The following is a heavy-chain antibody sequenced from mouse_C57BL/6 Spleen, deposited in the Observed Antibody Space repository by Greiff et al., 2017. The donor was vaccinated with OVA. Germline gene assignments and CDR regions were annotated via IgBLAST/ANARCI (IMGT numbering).Heavy chain of an antibody. CDR1: GYAFSSSW. J-gene: IGHJ1*03. V-gene: IGHV1-82*01. Sequence: QVQLQQSGPELVKPGASVKISCKASGYAFSSSWMNWVKQRPGKGLEWIGRIYPGDGDTNYNGKFKGKATLTADKSSSTAYMQLSSLTSEDSAVYFCARGTTVVATDFDVWGTGTTVTVSS. D-gene: IGHD1-1*01. CDR3: ARGTTVVATDFDV. CDR2: IYPGDGDT.